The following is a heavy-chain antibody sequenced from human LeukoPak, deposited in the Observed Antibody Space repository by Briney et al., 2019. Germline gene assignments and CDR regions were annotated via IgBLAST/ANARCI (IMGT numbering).Heavy chain of an antibody. V-gene: IGHV4-39*01. CDR2: IYYRGST. Sequence: SETLSLTCTVSGGSISTTSYFWGWIRQPPGKGLDWIGNIYYRGSTYYSPSLKSRVTISVDTSKNQFSLRLSSVTAADTAIYYCARLTNYGAMSAAFDIWGQGTVVAVSS. CDR1: GGSISTTSYF. J-gene: IGHJ3*02. CDR3: ARLTNYGAMSAAFDI. D-gene: IGHD4/OR15-4a*01.